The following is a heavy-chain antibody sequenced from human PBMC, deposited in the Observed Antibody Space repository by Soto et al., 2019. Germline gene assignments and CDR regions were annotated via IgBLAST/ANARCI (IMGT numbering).Heavy chain of an antibody. D-gene: IGHD6-13*01. CDR2: ISYDGSNK. CDR3: ARESGYSSSCDY. J-gene: IGHJ4*02. CDR1: GFTFSSYA. V-gene: IGHV3-30-3*01. Sequence: QVQLVESGGGVVQPGRSLRLSCAASGFTFSSYAMHWVRQAPGKGLEWVAVISYDGSNKYYADSVKGRFTISRDNSKNTLYLQMNSLRAEDTAVYYCARESGYSSSCDYWGQGTLVTVSS.